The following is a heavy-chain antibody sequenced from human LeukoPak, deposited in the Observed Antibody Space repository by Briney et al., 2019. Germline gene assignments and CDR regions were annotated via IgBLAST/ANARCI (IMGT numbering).Heavy chain of an antibody. D-gene: IGHD3-3*01. CDR1: GFTSSAFW. CDR2: IKYDGST. CDR3: ARVGDFWSGMGWFGP. J-gene: IGHJ5*02. Sequence: GSLRLSCVASGFTSSAFWMSWVRQSPGKGLEWIGEIKYDGSTNYNPSLNSRVTISVDTSKNQFSLKLTSVTAADTAMYYCARVGDFWSGMGWFGPWGQGSLVTVSS. V-gene: IGHV4-34*01.